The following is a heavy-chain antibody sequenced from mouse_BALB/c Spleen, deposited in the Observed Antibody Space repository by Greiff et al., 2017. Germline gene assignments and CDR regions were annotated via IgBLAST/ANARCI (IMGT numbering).Heavy chain of an antibody. CDR3: TRSTLLRDAMDY. Sequence: VQLQQPGAELVRPGASVKLSCKASGYTFTSYWINWVKQRPGQGLEWIGNIYPSDSYTNYNQKFKDKATLTVDKSSSTAYMQLSSPTSEDSAVYYCTRSTLLRDAMDYWGQGTSVTVSS. CDR2: IYPSDSYT. D-gene: IGHD1-1*01. CDR1: GYTFTSYW. V-gene: IGHV1-69*02. J-gene: IGHJ4*01.